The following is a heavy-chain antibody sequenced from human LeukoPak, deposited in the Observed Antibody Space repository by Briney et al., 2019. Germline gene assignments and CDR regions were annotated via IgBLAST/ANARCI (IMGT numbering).Heavy chain of an antibody. J-gene: IGHJ5*02. CDR3: ARQRYYGSGSPRGWFDP. V-gene: IGHV4-39*01. CDR2: IYYSGST. CDR1: GGSISSSSYY. D-gene: IGHD3-10*01. Sequence: SETLSLTCTVSGGSISSSSYYWGWIRQPPGKGLELIGSIYYSGSTYYNPSLKSRVTISVDTSKNQFSLKLSSVTAADTAVYYCARQRYYGSGSPRGWFDPWGQGTLVTVSS.